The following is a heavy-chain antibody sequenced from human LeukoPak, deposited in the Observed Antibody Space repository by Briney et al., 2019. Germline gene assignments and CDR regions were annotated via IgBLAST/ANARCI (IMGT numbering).Heavy chain of an antibody. CDR3: ARLPRRYCGGDCYQDAFDI. Sequence: GASVKVSCKASGYTFTSYDINWVRQATGQGLEWMGWMNPNSGNTGYAQKFQGRVTMTRNTSISTAYMELSSLRSEDTAVYYCARLPRRYCGGDCYQDAFDIWGQGTMVTVSS. V-gene: IGHV1-8*01. CDR2: MNPNSGNT. J-gene: IGHJ3*02. D-gene: IGHD2-21*02. CDR1: GYTFTSYD.